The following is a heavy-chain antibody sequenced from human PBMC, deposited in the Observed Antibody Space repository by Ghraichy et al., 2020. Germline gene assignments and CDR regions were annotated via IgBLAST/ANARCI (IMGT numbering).Heavy chain of an antibody. CDR1: GFTFDDYA. CDR3: AKDMQGYCSSTISCQYFYGVDV. Sequence: GGSLRLSCAASGFTFDDYAMHWVRQAPGKGLEWVSGISWNGGTIGYADSVKGRFTISRDNAKNSLYLQMNRLRAEDTALYYCAKDMQGYCSSTISCQYFYGVDVWGQGTTVTVSS. J-gene: IGHJ6*02. CDR2: ISWNGGTI. V-gene: IGHV3-9*01. D-gene: IGHD2-2*01.